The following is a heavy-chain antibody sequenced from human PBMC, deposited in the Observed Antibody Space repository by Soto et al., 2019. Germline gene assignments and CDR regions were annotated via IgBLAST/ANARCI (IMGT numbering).Heavy chain of an antibody. CDR1: GGSFGGYY. J-gene: IGHJ4*02. CDR3: ARGRGYSYYIGLV. D-gene: IGHD5-18*01. V-gene: IGHV4-34*01. Sequence: SETLSLTCAVYGGSFGGYYWIWIRQPPGKGLEWIGEINHSGSTNYNPSLKSRVTISVDTSKNQFSLKLSSVTAADTAVYYCARGRGYSYYIGLVWVQGTLVTVSS. CDR2: INHSGST.